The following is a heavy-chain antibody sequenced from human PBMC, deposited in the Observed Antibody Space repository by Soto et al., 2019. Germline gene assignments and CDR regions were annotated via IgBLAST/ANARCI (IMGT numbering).Heavy chain of an antibody. CDR2: IYYSGST. V-gene: IGHV4-30-4*01. D-gene: IGHD2-15*01. J-gene: IGHJ4*02. CDR3: ARGPTHQTYKDNRSAHQFDY. Sequence: PSETLSLTCTVSGGSISSGDYFWSWIRQPPGKGLEWIGYIYYSGSTYYDPSLKSRVTISVDTSENQFSLKLSSVTAADTALYYCARGPTHQTYKDNRSAHQFDYWGQGTLVTVSS. CDR1: GGSISSGDYF.